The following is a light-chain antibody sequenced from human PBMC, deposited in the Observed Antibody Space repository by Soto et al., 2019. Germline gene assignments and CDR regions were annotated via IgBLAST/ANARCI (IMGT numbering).Light chain of an antibody. Sequence: EIVLTLSPATLSLYPGQRANLSCRASQTVRSSYLAWYQQKPGQAPRLLIYDASDRATGIPARFSGSGSGTNFTLTISSLEPEDFAVYYCQQRGDWPLYTFGQGTKVDIK. V-gene: IGKV3-11*01. CDR3: QQRGDWPLYT. CDR1: QTVRSSY. CDR2: DAS. J-gene: IGKJ2*01.